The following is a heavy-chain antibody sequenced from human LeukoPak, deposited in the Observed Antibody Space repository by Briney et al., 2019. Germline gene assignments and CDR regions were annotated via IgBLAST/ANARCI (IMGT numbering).Heavy chain of an antibody. CDR3: ARAGWYELPRYAFDI. V-gene: IGHV1-24*01. CDR1: GYILTELS. J-gene: IGHJ3*02. CDR2: FDPEDGET. D-gene: IGHD6-19*01. Sequence: ASVKVSCKVSGYILTELSMHWVRQAPGKGLEWMGGFDPEDGETIYAQKLQGRVTITTDTSTSTAYMELRSLRSDDTAVYYCARAGWYELPRYAFDIWGQGTMVTVSS.